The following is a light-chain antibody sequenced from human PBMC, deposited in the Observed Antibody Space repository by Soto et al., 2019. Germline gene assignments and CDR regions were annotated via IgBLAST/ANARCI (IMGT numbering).Light chain of an antibody. CDR1: SSNIGAGYD. CDR3: QSYDSSLSAHVV. CDR2: GNS. J-gene: IGLJ2*01. V-gene: IGLV1-40*01. Sequence: QSALTQPPSVSGAPGQRVTISCTGSSSNIGAGYDVHWYQQLPGTVPKLLIYGNSNRPSGVPDRFSGSKSGTSASLAITGLQAEDEADYYCQSYDSSLSAHVVFGGGTKLTVL.